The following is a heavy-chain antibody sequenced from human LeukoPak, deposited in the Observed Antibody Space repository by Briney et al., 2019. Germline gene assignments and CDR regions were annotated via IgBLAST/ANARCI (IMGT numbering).Heavy chain of an antibody. CDR3: ARGRGVGATVDY. CDR1: GGTFSSYA. CDR2: IIPIFGTA. J-gene: IGHJ4*02. V-gene: IGHV1-69*05. Sequence: VASVKVSCKASGGTFSSYAISWVRQAPGQGLEWMGGIIPIFGTANYAQKFQGRVTITTDESTSTAYMELSSLRSEDTAVYYCARGRGVGATVDYWGQGTLVTVSS. D-gene: IGHD1-26*01.